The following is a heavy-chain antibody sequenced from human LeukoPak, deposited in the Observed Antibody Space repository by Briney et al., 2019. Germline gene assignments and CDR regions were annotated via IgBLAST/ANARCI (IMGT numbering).Heavy chain of an antibody. CDR2: ISSSSSYI. Sequence: GGSLRLSCAASGFTFSSYSMNWVRQAPGKGLEWVSSISSSSSYIYYADSVKGRFTISRDNAKNSLYLQMNSLRAEDTAVYYCARALYSSGWYYFDYWGQGTLVTVSP. V-gene: IGHV3-21*01. CDR1: GFTFSSYS. CDR3: ARALYSSGWYYFDY. D-gene: IGHD6-19*01. J-gene: IGHJ4*02.